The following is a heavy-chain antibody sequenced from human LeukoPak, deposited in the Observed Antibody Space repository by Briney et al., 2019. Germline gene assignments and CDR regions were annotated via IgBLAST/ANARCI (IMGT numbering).Heavy chain of an antibody. D-gene: IGHD2-15*01. V-gene: IGHV3-23*01. CDR1: RFTFSSYD. J-gene: IGHJ3*02. CDR2: ISGSGGST. Sequence: GGSLRPSCAASRFTFSSYDMSWVRQAPGKGLEWVSAISGSGGSTYYADSVKGRFTISRDNSKNTLYLQMNSLRAEDTAVYYCAKKGLYCSGGSCYSMAAFDIWGQGTMVTVSS. CDR3: AKKGLYCSGGSCYSMAAFDI.